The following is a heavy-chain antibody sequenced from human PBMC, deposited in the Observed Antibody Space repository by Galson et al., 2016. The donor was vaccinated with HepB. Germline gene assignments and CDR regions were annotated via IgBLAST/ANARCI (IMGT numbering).Heavy chain of an antibody. Sequence: SVKVSCKASGYPFTSYYLHWVRQAPGQGFEWMGIIKPSGGDTRYAQKFQDRVTMTRDTSTNTVYMELSSLRSEDTAIYYCARDLTIFRVVPDAFDIWGQGTMGTVSS. CDR2: IKPSGGDT. V-gene: IGHV1-46*01. CDR1: GYPFTSYY. J-gene: IGHJ3*02. CDR3: ARDLTIFRVVPDAFDI. D-gene: IGHD3-3*01.